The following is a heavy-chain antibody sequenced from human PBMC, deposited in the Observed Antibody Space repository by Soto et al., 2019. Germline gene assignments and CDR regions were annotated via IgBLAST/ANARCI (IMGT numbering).Heavy chain of an antibody. Sequence: ASVKVSCKASGYTFTSYGISWVRQAPGQGLEWMGWISAYNGNTNYAQKLQGRVTMTTDTSTSTAYMELRSLRSDDTAVYYCARDRAYCGGDCYSFDYWGQGTLVIVSS. J-gene: IGHJ4*02. CDR3: ARDRAYCGGDCYSFDY. CDR1: GYTFTSYG. D-gene: IGHD2-21*02. CDR2: ISAYNGNT. V-gene: IGHV1-18*01.